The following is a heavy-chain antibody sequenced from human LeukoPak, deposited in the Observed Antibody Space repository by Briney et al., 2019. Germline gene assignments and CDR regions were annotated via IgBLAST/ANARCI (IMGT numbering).Heavy chain of an antibody. V-gene: IGHV1-18*01. D-gene: IGHD1-26*01. CDR1: GYSFTSYG. J-gene: IGHJ3*01. CDR3: TRGVRALDRKSGSYDAFDV. Sequence: ASVKVSCKSSGYSFTSYGITWVRQAPGQGLEWMGWISALNGNTDYAQKLQGRVTVTTDTSTNTAYMELRGLRSDDTAVYCCTRGVRALDRKSGSYDAFDVWGQGTMVTVSS. CDR2: ISALNGNT.